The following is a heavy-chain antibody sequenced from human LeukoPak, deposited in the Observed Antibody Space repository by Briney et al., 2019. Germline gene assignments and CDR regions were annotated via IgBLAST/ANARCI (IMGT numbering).Heavy chain of an antibody. CDR2: INPNSGGT. V-gene: IGHV1-2*02. D-gene: IGHD3-22*01. Sequence: GASVKVSCKASGYTFTGYYMHWVRQAPGQGLEWMGWINPNSGGTNYAQKFQGRATMTRDTSISTAYMELSRLRSDDTAVYYCARDPHYYDSSGYSFDIWGQGTMVTVSS. CDR1: GYTFTGYY. J-gene: IGHJ3*02. CDR3: ARDPHYYDSSGYSFDI.